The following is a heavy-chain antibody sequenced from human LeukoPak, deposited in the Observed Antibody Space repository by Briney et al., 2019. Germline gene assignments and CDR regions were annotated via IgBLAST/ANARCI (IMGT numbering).Heavy chain of an antibody. CDR2: VYATGTT. D-gene: IGHD2-15*01. CDR3: ARDQVLGGRRYYYYMDV. CDR1: SGSITGYY. Sequence: SETLSLTCTVSSGSITGYYWSWIRQPPGKGLEWIAYVYATGTTNYNPSLKTRATISIDTSKNQLSLKLSSVTAADTAVYYCARDQVLGGRRYYYYMDVWGKGTTVTISS. J-gene: IGHJ6*03. V-gene: IGHV4-59*01.